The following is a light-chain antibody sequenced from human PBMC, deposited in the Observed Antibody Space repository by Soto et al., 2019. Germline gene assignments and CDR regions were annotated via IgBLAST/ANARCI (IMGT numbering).Light chain of an antibody. J-gene: IGKJ1*01. CDR2: DAS. Sequence: DFQMTQSPSTLSASVGDRVTITCRASQNIRSRLAWFQQKPGEAPKLLIYDASSLESGVPQRFSGSGSGTEFTLTISSLQPDDFATYYCQQYNTYSPRTFGQGTKVDI. CDR1: QNIRSR. V-gene: IGKV1-5*01. CDR3: QQYNTYSPRT.